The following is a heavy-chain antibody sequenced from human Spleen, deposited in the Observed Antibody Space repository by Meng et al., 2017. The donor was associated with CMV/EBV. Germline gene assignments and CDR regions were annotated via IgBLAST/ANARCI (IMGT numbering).Heavy chain of an antibody. Sequence: GGSLRLSCAASGFTFSRYWMNWVRQAPGKGLEWVANIKQDGSEKCYVDSVKGRFTISRDNAKNSLYLQMNSLRAEDTAVYYCARWNYYGSGSYAFDIWGQGTMVTVSS. J-gene: IGHJ3*02. CDR3: ARWNYYGSGSYAFDI. CDR1: GFTFSRYW. V-gene: IGHV3-7*01. CDR2: IKQDGSEK. D-gene: IGHD3-10*01.